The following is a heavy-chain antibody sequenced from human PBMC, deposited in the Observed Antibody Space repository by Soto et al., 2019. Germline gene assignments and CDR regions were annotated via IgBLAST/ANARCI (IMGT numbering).Heavy chain of an antibody. J-gene: IGHJ5*02. CDR1: GFTFRSYA. Sequence: GGSLRLSCAASGFTFRSYAMHWVRQAPGKGLEWVSSISSNSSTIYYADSVKGRFTISRDNAKNSLYLQMNSLRAEDTAVYYCARHPERIAEIGWFDPWGQGTLVTVSS. CDR3: ARHPERIAEIGWFDP. CDR2: ISSNSSTI. V-gene: IGHV3-48*01. D-gene: IGHD6-13*01.